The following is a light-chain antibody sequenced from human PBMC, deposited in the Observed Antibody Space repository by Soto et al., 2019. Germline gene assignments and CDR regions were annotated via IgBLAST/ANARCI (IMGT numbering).Light chain of an antibody. J-gene: IGKJ2*01. V-gene: IGKV3-11*01. Sequence: EVVLTQSPATLSLSPGERATLSCRASQSVDSSLAWYQQKVGQAPRLLIYDASNRATGIPGRFSGSGSGTDFTLTISSLEPEDFAVYYCTQRGAFGQGTKVEI. CDR3: TQRGA. CDR2: DAS. CDR1: QSVDSS.